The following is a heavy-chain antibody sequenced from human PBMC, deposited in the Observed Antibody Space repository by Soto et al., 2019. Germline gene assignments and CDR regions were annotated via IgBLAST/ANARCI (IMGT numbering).Heavy chain of an antibody. CDR3: ARMAWLVLPQSH. V-gene: IGHV1-18*01. Sequence: ASVKVSCKASGYTFTSYGISWVRQAPGQGLEWMGWISAYNGNTNYAQKLQGRVTMTTDTSTSTAYMELRSLRSDDTAVYYCARMAWLVLPQSHWGQGALVTVSS. D-gene: IGHD6-19*01. CDR2: ISAYNGNT. CDR1: GYTFTSYG. J-gene: IGHJ4*02.